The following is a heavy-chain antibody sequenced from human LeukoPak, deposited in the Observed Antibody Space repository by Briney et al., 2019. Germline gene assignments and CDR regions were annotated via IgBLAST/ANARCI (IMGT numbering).Heavy chain of an antibody. D-gene: IGHD2-15*01. CDR2: ISGSGGST. CDR1: GFTFSSYA. J-gene: IGHJ5*02. V-gene: IGHV3-23*01. Sequence: PGGSLRLSCAASGFTFSSYAMSWVRQAPGKGLEWVSAISGSGGSTYYADSVKGRFTISRDNSKNTLYLQMNSLRAEDTAVYYCARAAIVVVVAATPVWFDPWGQGTLVTVSS. CDR3: ARAAIVVVVAATPVWFDP.